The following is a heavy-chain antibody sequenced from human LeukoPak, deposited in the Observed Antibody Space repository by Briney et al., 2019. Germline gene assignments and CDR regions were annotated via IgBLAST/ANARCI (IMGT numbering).Heavy chain of an antibody. V-gene: IGHV3-30*02. CDR2: TRYDGSNK. D-gene: IGHD3-10*01. J-gene: IGHJ4*02. Sequence: GGSLRLSCAASGFTFSSYVMHWVRQAPGKGLEWVAFTRYDGSNKYYADSVKGRFTISRDNSKNTLYLQMNSLRAEDTAVYYCAKVAGKYYYGSGSYYDYWGQGTLVTVSS. CDR3: AKVAGKYYYGSGSYYDY. CDR1: GFTFSSYV.